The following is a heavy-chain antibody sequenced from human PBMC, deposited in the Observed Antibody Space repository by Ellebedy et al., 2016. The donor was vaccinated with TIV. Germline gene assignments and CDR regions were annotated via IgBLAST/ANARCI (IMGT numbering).Heavy chain of an antibody. J-gene: IGHJ4*02. V-gene: IGHV4-34*01. CDR3: ARRTSGSYYPRRYHYFDY. CDR1: GGSFSGYY. Sequence: SETLSLTXAVYGGSFSGYYWSWIRQPPGKGLEWIGEINHSGSTNYNPSLKSRVTISVDTSKNQFSLKLSSVTAADTAVYYCARRTSGSYYPRRYHYFDYWGQGTLVTVSS. D-gene: IGHD3-10*01. CDR2: INHSGST.